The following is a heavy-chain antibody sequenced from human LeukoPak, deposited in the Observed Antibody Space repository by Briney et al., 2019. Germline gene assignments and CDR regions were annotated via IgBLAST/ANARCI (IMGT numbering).Heavy chain of an antibody. CDR2: ISGSGGST. CDR3: AKGRKFIAAAGIPFDY. V-gene: IGHV3-23*01. J-gene: IGHJ4*02. CDR1: GFTFSSYA. D-gene: IGHD6-13*01. Sequence: GSLRLSCAASGFTFSSYAMSWVRQAPGKGLEWVSAISGSGGSTYYADSVKGRFTISRDNSKNTLYLQMNSLRAEDTAVYYCAKGRKFIAAAGIPFDYWGQGTLVTVSS.